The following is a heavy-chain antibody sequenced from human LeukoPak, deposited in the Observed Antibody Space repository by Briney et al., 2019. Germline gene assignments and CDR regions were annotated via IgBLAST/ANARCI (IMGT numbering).Heavy chain of an antibody. CDR3: ARGHGRGYDFWSGYYPVDY. Sequence: ASVQVSCKASGYTFTSYGISWVRQAPGQGLEWMGWISAYNGNTNYAQKLQGRVTMTTDTSTSTAYMELRSLRSDDTAVYYCARGHGRGYDFWSGYYPVDYWGQGTLVTVSS. V-gene: IGHV1-18*01. CDR1: GYTFTSYG. D-gene: IGHD3-3*01. CDR2: ISAYNGNT. J-gene: IGHJ4*02.